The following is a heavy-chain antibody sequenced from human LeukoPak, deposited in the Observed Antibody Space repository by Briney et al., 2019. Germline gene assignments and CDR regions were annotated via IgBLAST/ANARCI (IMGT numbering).Heavy chain of an antibody. V-gene: IGHV7-4-1*02. CDR2: INTNTGNP. CDR3: ARDLDSSGWYGFDY. Sequence: ASVKVSCKASGYTFTGYYMHWVRQAPGQGLEWMGWINTNTGNPTYAQGFTGRFVFSLDTSVSTAYLQISSLKAEDTAVYYCARDLDSSGWYGFDYWGQGTLVTVSS. J-gene: IGHJ4*02. D-gene: IGHD6-19*01. CDR1: GYTFTGYY.